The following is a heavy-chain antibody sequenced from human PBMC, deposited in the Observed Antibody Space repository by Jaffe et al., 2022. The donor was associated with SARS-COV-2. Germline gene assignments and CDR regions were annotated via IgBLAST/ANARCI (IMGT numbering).Heavy chain of an antibody. V-gene: IGHV3-7*01. Sequence: EVQLVESGGGLVQPGGSLRLSCAASGFTFSDYWMGWVRQAPGKGLEWVASIKQDGSTKYYVDSVKGRFTISRDNAKTSLFLQMNTLRAEDTAVYFCARWGVDSGYYYFGNWGQGILVAVSS. CDR1: GFTFSDYW. CDR2: IKQDGSTK. D-gene: IGHD5-12*01. CDR3: ARWGVDSGYYYFGN. J-gene: IGHJ4*02.